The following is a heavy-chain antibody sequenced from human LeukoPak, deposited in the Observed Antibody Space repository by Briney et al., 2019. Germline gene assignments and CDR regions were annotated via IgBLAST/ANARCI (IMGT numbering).Heavy chain of an antibody. J-gene: IGHJ4*02. CDR2: IWYDGSNK. CDR3: ARDSCSGGSCYSDY. V-gene: IGHV3-33*01. Sequence: SLTLSCAASGFTFSSYGMHWVRQAPGKGLEWVAVIWYDGSNKYYADSVKGRFTISRDNSKNTLYLQMNSLRAEDTAVYYCARDSCSGGSCYSDYWGRGNLGSVSS. CDR1: GFTFSSYG. D-gene: IGHD2-15*01.